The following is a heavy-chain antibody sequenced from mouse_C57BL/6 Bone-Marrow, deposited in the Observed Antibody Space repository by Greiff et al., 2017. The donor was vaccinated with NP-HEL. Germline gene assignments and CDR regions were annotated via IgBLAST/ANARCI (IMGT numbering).Heavy chain of an antibody. J-gene: IGHJ4*01. CDR3: ARGPERFITTVGYAMDY. Sequence: VQLQQSGAELARPGASVKLSCKASGYTFTSYGISWVKQRTGQGLEWIGEIYPRSGNTYYNEKFKGKATLTADKSSSTAYMELRSLTSEDSAVYFCARGPERFITTVGYAMDYWGQGTSVTVSS. CDR2: IYPRSGNT. D-gene: IGHD1-1*01. CDR1: GYTFTSYG. V-gene: IGHV1-81*01.